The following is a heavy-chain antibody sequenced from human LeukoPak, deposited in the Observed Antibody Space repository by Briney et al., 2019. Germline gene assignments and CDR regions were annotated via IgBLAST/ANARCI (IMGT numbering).Heavy chain of an antibody. CDR3: ARDTYSSSSYYYYYGMDV. CDR1: GGSFSGYY. J-gene: IGHJ6*02. V-gene: IGHV4-34*01. Sequence: PSETLSLTCAVYGGSFSGYYWSWIRQPPGKGLEWIGEINHSGSTNYNPSLKSRVTISVDTSKNQFSLKLSSVTAADTAVYYCARDTYSSSSYYYYYGMDVWGQGTTVTVSS. D-gene: IGHD6-13*01. CDR2: INHSGST.